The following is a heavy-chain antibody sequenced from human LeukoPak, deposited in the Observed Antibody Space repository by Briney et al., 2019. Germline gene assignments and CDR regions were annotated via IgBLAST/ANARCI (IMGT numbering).Heavy chain of an antibody. CDR3: ARDDGSRSYSVY. Sequence: SETLSLTCTVSGGSINSYYWSWLRQPPGKGLEWIGYICYSGSTNYNPSLKSRVTISVDTSKTQFSLKLSSVSAADTAVYYCARDDGSRSYSVYWGQGTLVTVSS. CDR1: GGSINSYY. J-gene: IGHJ4*02. V-gene: IGHV4-59*01. CDR2: ICYSGST. D-gene: IGHD1-26*01.